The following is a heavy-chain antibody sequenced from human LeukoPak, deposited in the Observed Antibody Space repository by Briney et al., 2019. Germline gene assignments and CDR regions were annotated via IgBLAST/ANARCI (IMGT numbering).Heavy chain of an antibody. Sequence: ASVKVSCKASGYTFTGYDVHWARQAPGQGLEWMGWINPNSGDTSYTQKFQGRVTMTRDTSISTVYMELSGLRSDDTAVYYCARDGNFDYWGQGTLVTVSS. J-gene: IGHJ4*02. CDR2: INPNSGDT. V-gene: IGHV1-2*02. CDR3: ARDGNFDY. CDR1: GYTFTGYD.